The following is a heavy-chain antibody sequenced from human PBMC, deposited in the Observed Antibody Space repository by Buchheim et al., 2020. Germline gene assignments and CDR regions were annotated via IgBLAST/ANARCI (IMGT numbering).Heavy chain of an antibody. D-gene: IGHD6-13*01. Sequence: QLQLQESGPGLVKPSETLSLTCTVSGGSISSPAYFWGWIRQPPGKGLEWIGSIYYSGSTYYTPSLKSRVTMSVDTSKNQFSLKLSSVTAADTAVYYCARRISAAGTGYFQNWGQGTL. J-gene: IGHJ1*01. CDR2: IYYSGST. V-gene: IGHV4-39*07. CDR1: GGSISSPAYF. CDR3: ARRISAAGTGYFQN.